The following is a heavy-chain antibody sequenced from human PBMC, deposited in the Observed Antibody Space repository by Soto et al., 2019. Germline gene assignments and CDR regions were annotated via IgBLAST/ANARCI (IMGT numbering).Heavy chain of an antibody. Sequence: SSETLSLTCTVSGGSISSYYWSWIRQPPGKGLEWIGYIYYTGLSNSNPSLNSRVTMSVDTSKNQFSLKLSSVTAADTAVYYCASHSSHWSFFDFWGQGTLVTVSS. CDR3: ASHSSHWSFFDF. D-gene: IGHD6-13*01. J-gene: IGHJ4*02. CDR2: IYYTGLS. V-gene: IGHV4-59*01. CDR1: GGSISSYY.